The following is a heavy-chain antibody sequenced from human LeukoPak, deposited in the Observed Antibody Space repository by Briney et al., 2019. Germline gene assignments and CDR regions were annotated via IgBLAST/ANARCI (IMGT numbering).Heavy chain of an antibody. D-gene: IGHD6-13*01. CDR2: INHSGST. CDR1: GGSFSGYY. J-gene: IGHJ5*02. CDR3: ARVRRSSSWYDWFDP. V-gene: IGHV4-34*01. Sequence: SETLSLTCAVYGGSFSGYYWSWIRQPPGKGLEWIGEINHSGSTNYNPSLKSRVTISVDTSKNQFSLKLSSVTAADTAVHYCARVRRSSSWYDWFDPWGQGTLVTVSS.